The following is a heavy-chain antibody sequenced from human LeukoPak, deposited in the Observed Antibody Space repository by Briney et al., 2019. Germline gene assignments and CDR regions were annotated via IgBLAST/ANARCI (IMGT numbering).Heavy chain of an antibody. CDR1: GGSISSSSYY. V-gene: IGHV4-39*01. J-gene: IGHJ3*02. CDR3: ARREGYYYGSGNAFDI. D-gene: IGHD3-10*01. CDR2: IYYSGST. Sequence: PSETLSLTCTVSGGSISSSSYYWGWIRQPPGKGLEWNGSIYYSGSTYYNPSLKSRVTISVDTSKNQFSLKLSSVTAADTAVYYCARREGYYYGSGNAFDIWGQGTMVTVSS.